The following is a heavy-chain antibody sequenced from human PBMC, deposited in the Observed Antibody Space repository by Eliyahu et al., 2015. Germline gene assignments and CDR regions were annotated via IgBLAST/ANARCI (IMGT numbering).Heavy chain of an antibody. V-gene: IGHV1-2*02. Sequence: QEQLVQSGAVLKRPGASVRISCKASGYIFIDSYLXWVRPAPGQGLXWMGWINPNTGVTEYAPGFEARVTMSRDRSVNTAYLDVTLLTSADTAVYFCAKDMSTMAARWTFPLWGRGTRVTVSS. J-gene: IGHJ2*01. CDR3: AKDMSTMAARWTFPL. D-gene: IGHD4/OR15-4a*01. CDR2: INPNTGVT. CDR1: GYIFIDSY.